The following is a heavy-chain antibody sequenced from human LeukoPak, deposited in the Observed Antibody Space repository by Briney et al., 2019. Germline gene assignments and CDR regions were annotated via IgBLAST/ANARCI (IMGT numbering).Heavy chain of an antibody. J-gene: IGHJ4*02. CDR1: GFTFSSYA. V-gene: IGHV3-23*01. D-gene: IGHD3-22*01. Sequence: GGSLRLSCAASGFTFSSYAMSWVRQAPGKGLEWVSGISGSGDNTYYADSVKGRFTISRDNSKNTLYLQMNSLRAEDTAVYYCAKESITMIVVVLLYYFDYWGQGTLVTVSS. CDR2: ISGSGDNT. CDR3: AKESITMIVVVLLYYFDY.